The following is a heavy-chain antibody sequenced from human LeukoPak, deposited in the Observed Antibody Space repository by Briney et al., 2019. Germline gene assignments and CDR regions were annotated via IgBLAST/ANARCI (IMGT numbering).Heavy chain of an antibody. Sequence: TGGSLRLSCVASGFTFSTYGMSWVRQAPGKGLEWGAAVSSTGSGTYYPDSLKGRFIISRDNSQNTVFLQMSSLRPEDTAFYFCAKDGPLLWFGPTDDWAQGILVTVSS. V-gene: IGHV3-23*01. CDR3: AKDGPLLWFGPTDD. CDR2: VSSTGSGT. D-gene: IGHD3-10*01. CDR1: GFTFSTYG. J-gene: IGHJ4*02.